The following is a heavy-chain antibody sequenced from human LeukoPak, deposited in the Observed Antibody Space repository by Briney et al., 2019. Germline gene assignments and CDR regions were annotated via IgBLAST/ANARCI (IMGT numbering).Heavy chain of an antibody. D-gene: IGHD5-18*01. V-gene: IGHV3-20*04. Sequence: GGSLRLSCAASGFSFDDYAMSWVRQAPGKGLEWVSGINWSGVSTGYADSVKGRFTISRDNTKNSLFLQLNSLRAEDTAFYYCARGKDTLNPYWYFDVWGRGTLVSVSS. CDR1: GFSFDDYA. J-gene: IGHJ2*01. CDR2: INWSGVST. CDR3: ARGKDTLNPYWYFDV.